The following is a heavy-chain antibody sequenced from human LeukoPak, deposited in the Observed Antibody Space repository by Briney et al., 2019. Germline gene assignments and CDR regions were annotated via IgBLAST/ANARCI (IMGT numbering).Heavy chain of an antibody. J-gene: IGHJ4*02. D-gene: IGHD5-24*01. CDR1: GYTFTGYY. CDR3: ARGNTRDGCYDY. V-gene: IGHV1-2*02. Sequence: EASVKVSCKASGYTFTGYYMHWVRQAPGQGLEWMGWINPNSGGTNYAQKFQGRVTMTRDTSISTAYMELSRLRSDDTAAYYCARGNTRDGCYDYWGQGTLVTVSS. CDR2: INPNSGGT.